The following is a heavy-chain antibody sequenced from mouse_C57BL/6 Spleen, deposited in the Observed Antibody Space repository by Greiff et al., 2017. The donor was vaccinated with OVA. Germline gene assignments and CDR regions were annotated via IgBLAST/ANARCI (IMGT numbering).Heavy chain of an antibody. Sequence: QVQLKQPGTELVKPGASVKLSCKASGYTFTSYWMHWVKQRPGQGLEWIGNINPSNGGTNYNEKFKSKATLTVDKSSSTAYMQLSSLTSEDSAVYYCARQYYGSSPYWYFDVWGTGTTVTVSS. D-gene: IGHD1-1*01. J-gene: IGHJ1*03. CDR2: INPSNGGT. CDR3: ARQYYGSSPYWYFDV. CDR1: GYTFTSYW. V-gene: IGHV1-53*01.